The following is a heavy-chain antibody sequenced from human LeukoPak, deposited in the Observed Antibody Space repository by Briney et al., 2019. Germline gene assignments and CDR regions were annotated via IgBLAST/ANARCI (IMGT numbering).Heavy chain of an antibody. CDR3: ARDLEPSWLRSPGY. CDR2: ISSSSSYI. V-gene: IGHV3-21*01. D-gene: IGHD5-12*01. Sequence: AGGSLRLSCAASGFTFSSYSMTWVRQAPGKGLEWVSSISSSSSYIYYADSVKGRFTISRDNAKNSLYLQMNSLRAEDTAVYYCARDLEPSWLRSPGYWGQGTLVTVSS. CDR1: GFTFSSYS. J-gene: IGHJ4*02.